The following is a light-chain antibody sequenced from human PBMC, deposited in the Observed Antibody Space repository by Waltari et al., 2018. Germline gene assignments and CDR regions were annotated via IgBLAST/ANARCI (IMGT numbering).Light chain of an antibody. V-gene: IGLV2-8*01. Sequence: QSALTQPPSASGSPGQSVTISCTGTSSDVGSYNYVSWYQHHPGKVPKLMIYEVSRRPSGAPDRFSGSKSGNPASLTVSGLQAEDEADYYCSSYAGSNNLGLCVFGTGTKVTVL. CDR3: SSYAGSNNLGLCV. CDR2: EVS. CDR1: SSDVGSYNY. J-gene: IGLJ1*01.